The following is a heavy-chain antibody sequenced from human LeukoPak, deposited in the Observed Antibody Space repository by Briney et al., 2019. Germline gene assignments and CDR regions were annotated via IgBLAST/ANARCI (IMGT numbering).Heavy chain of an antibody. CDR2: ISSSSSYI. J-gene: IGHJ5*02. V-gene: IGHV3-21*01. CDR1: GFTFSSYA. D-gene: IGHD6-6*01. Sequence: PGGSLRLSCAASGFTFSSYAMSWVRQAPGKGLEWVSSISSSSSYIYYADSVKGRFTISRDNAKNSLYLQMNSLRAEDTAVYYCARDRLSSTGNWFDPWGQGTLVTVSS. CDR3: ARDRLSSTGNWFDP.